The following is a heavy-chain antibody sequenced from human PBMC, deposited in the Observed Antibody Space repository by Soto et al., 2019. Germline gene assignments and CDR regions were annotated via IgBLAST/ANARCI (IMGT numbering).Heavy chain of an antibody. CDR3: ARERLSLIRGVPHYDGIDV. Sequence: QVQLQESGPGLVKPSQTLSLTCTVSGGSITTANSYWTWIRQHPGKGLEWIGYIYHSGSTYYNPSLKSRVTISIDKSQNQFSLTLTSVTAADSAIFYCARERLSLIRGVPHYDGIDVWGQGTTVTVSS. J-gene: IGHJ6*02. V-gene: IGHV4-31*03. CDR1: GGSITTANSY. D-gene: IGHD3-10*01. CDR2: IYHSGST.